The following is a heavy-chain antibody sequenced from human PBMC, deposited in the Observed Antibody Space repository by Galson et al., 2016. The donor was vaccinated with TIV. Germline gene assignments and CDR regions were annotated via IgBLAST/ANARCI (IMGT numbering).Heavy chain of an antibody. CDR3: ATDLLDY. CDR1: GFAFNVYW. Sequence: SLRLSCAASGFAFNVYWWAWVRQAPGRGLEWVASINQDGDRKYYAESVKGRFIISRDNGRNSLYLEVASLRAVDTAVYYCATDLLDYWGQGSLVSVSS. J-gene: IGHJ4*02. V-gene: IGHV3-7*05. CDR2: INQDGDRK.